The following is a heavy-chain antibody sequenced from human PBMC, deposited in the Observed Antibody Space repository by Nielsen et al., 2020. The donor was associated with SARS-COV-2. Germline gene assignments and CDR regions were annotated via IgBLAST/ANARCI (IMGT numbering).Heavy chain of an antibody. V-gene: IGHV3-73*01. CDR2: IRSKANNYET. CDR1: GFTFGDAI. Sequence: GGSLRLSCAASGFTFGDAIIHWVRQAPGKGLEWVGRIRSKANNYETSYAASVRGRFTISRDESENKAYLQMNSLKTENTAVYFCKHYFDMDVWGQGTTVTVSS. CDR3: KHYFDMDV. J-gene: IGHJ6*02.